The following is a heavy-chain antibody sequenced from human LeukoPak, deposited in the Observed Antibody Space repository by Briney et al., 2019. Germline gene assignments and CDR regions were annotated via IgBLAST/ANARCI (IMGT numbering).Heavy chain of an antibody. J-gene: IGHJ4*02. CDR3: AREVRFLEWFLFYFDY. CDR2: TYYGSTCHY. CDR1: GDSVSSNSAA. V-gene: IGHV6-1*01. Sequence: SQTLSLTCALSGDSVSSNSAAWNWIRQSPSRGLEWLGRTYYGSTCHYDYAESVKSRMTINPDTSKNQFSLQLNSVTPEDTAVYFCAREVRFLEWFLFYFDYWGQGSLVTVSS. D-gene: IGHD3-3*01.